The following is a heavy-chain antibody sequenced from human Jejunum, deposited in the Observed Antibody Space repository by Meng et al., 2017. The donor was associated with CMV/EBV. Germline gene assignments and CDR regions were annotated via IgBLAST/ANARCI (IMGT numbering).Heavy chain of an antibody. Sequence: LSCAGSVFTFGSCAMRWVRQAPGKGPEWVSFIFSGGSSTYYADSVKGRFTISKDDSKNTLYLQMNSLRVEDTAVYYCTRESGYLIWGQGTTVTVSS. CDR3: TRESGYLI. CDR1: VFTFGSCA. J-gene: IGHJ6*02. D-gene: IGHD5-12*01. CDR2: IFSGGSST. V-gene: IGHV3-23*03.